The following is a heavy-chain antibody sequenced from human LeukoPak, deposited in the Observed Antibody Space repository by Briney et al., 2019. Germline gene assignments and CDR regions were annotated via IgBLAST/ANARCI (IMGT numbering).Heavy chain of an antibody. CDR1: GFTFINYN. D-gene: IGHD4-17*01. Sequence: GGSLRLSCAASGFTFINYNMNWVRQAPGKGLEWVPYISSSSRTIYYADSVKGRFTISRDNAKNSLFLQMNSLRDEDTAEYYCARGGAHGDYGMDVWGPGTTVTVSS. CDR2: ISSSSRTI. J-gene: IGHJ6*02. CDR3: ARGGAHGDYGMDV. V-gene: IGHV3-48*02.